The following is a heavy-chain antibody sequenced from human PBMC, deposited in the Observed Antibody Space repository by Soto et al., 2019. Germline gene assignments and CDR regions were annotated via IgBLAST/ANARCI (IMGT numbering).Heavy chain of an antibody. CDR2: VYDSVNYDSGRT. J-gene: IGHJ3*02. CDR1: GDSVRSRNYY. D-gene: IGHD3-3*01. V-gene: IGHV4-61*01. CDR3: ARESDFWDDAYMRTFDI. Sequence: QVQLQESGPGLVKPSETLSLTCTVSGDSVRSRNYYWSWIRQAPGTGLEWIGYVYDSVNYDSGRTNYNRSLYTRVTISLDTSKTQFSLNLTSVTAADTAVYYCARESDFWDDAYMRTFDIWGQGTKVTVSS.